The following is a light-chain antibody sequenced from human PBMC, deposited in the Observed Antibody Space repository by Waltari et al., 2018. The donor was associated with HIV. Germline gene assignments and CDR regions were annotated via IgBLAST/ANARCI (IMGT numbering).Light chain of an antibody. J-gene: IGLJ2*01. CDR2: QDS. CDR3: QAWDRSVV. Sequence: SYELTQPPSVSVSPGQTASITCSGAPLGDTFVCWYHERPAQPPLLVLYQDSKRPAGIPERFSGSNSGNTATLTITGTQSMDEADYYCQAWDRSVVFGGGTKLTVL. V-gene: IGLV3-1*01. CDR1: PLGDTF.